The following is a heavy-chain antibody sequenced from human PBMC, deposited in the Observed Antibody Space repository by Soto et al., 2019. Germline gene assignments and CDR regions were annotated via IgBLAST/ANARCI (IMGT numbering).Heavy chain of an antibody. V-gene: IGHV1-58*02. J-gene: IGHJ4*02. CDR3: AAGGTYYYGSGSYPYFDY. Sequence: ASVKVSCKASGFTFTSSAMQWVRQARGQRLEWIGWIVVGSGNTNYAQKFQERVTITRDMSTSTAYMELSSLRSEDTAVYYCAAGGTYYYGSGSYPYFDYWGQGTLVTVSS. D-gene: IGHD3-10*01. CDR1: GFTFTSSA. CDR2: IVVGSGNT.